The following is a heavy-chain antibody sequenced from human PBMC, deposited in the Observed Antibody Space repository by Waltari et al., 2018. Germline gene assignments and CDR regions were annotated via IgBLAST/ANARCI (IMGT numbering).Heavy chain of an antibody. J-gene: IGHJ4*02. CDR1: GYTLTELS. V-gene: IGHV1-24*01. CDR2: FDPEDGET. Sequence: QVQLVQSGAEVKTPGASVKVSCTVSGYTLTELSMPWVRQAPGKGLEWMGGFDPEDGETIYAQKFQGRVTMTEDTSTDTADMEVGSLRSEDTAVYDCATGRGGPPDYWGQGTLVTVSS. D-gene: IGHD3-16*01. CDR3: ATGRGGPPDY.